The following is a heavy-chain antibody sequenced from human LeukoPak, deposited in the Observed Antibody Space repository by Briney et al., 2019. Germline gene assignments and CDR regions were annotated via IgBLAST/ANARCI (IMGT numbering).Heavy chain of an antibody. CDR1: GGSISSSSYY. D-gene: IGHD2-2*01. Sequence: PSGTLSLTCTVSGGSISSSSYYWGWIRQPPGKRLEWIGSIYYSGSTYYNPSLKSRVTISVDTSKNQFSLKLSSVTAADTAVYYCARLVYQLSPGAYYYYMDVWGKGTTVTVSS. CDR3: ARLVYQLSPGAYYYYMDV. CDR2: IYYSGST. J-gene: IGHJ6*03. V-gene: IGHV4-39*01.